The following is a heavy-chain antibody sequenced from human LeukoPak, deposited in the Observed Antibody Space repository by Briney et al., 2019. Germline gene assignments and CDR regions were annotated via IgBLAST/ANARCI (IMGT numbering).Heavy chain of an antibody. D-gene: IGHD2-15*01. V-gene: IGHV1-3*01. CDR2: INPGNGDT. J-gene: IGHJ6*02. Sequence: GASVKVSCKGSGYTFTNYAIHWVRQAPGQSLEWLGWINPGNGDTKYPQDFQGRVTINTDTSAATAYVELNSLTSEDTAVYYCARDRWHCRVNCDSVYYFALDAWGQGTTVTVSS. CDR3: ARDRWHCRVNCDSVYYFALDA. CDR1: GYTFTNYA.